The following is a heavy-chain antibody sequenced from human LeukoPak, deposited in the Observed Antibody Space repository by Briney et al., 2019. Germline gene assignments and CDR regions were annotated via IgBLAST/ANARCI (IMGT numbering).Heavy chain of an antibody. V-gene: IGHV4-59*01. J-gene: IGHJ3*02. D-gene: IGHD2-2*01. CDR3: ARRYCTSISCYLSAFDI. Sequence: SETLSLTCTVSGDSISGYYWSWIRQPPGKGLEWIGYIYYSGSPNYNPSLKSRVTISVDTSRNQFSLKLNSVTAADTAVYYCARRYCTSISCYLSAFDIWGQGTMVTVSS. CDR1: GDSISGYY. CDR2: IYYSGSP.